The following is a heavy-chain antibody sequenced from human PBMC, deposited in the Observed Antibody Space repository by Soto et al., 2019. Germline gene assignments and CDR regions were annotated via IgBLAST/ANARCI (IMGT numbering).Heavy chain of an antibody. CDR1: GFTFSSYA. CDR2: VSGSGGST. CDR3: AKLATYYYYYYYMDV. V-gene: IGHV3-23*01. Sequence: GGSLRLSCAASGFTFSSYAMSWVRPAPGKGLVWVSAVSGSGGSTYYADSVKGRFTISRDNSKNTLYLQMNSLRAEDTAVYYCAKLATYYYYYYYMDVWGKGTTVTVSS. D-gene: IGHD2-15*01. J-gene: IGHJ6*03.